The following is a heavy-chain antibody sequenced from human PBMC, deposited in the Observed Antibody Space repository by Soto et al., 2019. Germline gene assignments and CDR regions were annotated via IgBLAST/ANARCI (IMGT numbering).Heavy chain of an antibody. V-gene: IGHV3-23*01. Sequence: GGSLRLSCAASGFTFSTYAMSWVRQAPGKGLEWVSVISGSGTNIYYADSVKGRSTISRDNSKNTLYLHMNSLRAEDTAVYYCVKFDFYTVYSDYWGQGALVTVSS. CDR2: ISGSGTNI. CDR3: VKFDFYTVYSDY. J-gene: IGHJ4*02. D-gene: IGHD3-9*01. CDR1: GFTFSTYA.